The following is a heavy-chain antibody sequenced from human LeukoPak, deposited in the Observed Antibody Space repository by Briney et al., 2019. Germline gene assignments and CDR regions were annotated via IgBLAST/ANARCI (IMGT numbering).Heavy chain of an antibody. CDR1: GFTVSSNY. D-gene: IGHD2-15*01. CDR3: ARDLSSATQAAFDI. J-gene: IGHJ3*02. V-gene: IGHV3-66*02. Sequence: GGSLRLSCAASGFTVSSNYMSWVRQAPGKGLEWVSVIYSGGSTYYADSVKGRFTISRDNSKNTLYLQMNSLRAEDTAVYYCARDLSSATQAAFDIWGQGTMVTVSS. CDR2: IYSGGST.